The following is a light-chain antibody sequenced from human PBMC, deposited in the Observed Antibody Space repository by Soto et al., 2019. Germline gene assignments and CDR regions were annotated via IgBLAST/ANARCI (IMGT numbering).Light chain of an antibody. CDR2: DAS. CDR3: QQRYNWPLT. J-gene: IGKJ4*01. CDR1: QNVNTF. V-gene: IGKV3-11*01. Sequence: GSLSCRASQNVNTFLAWYQQKPGQSPRLLIYDASSRATGIPARFSGSGSGTDFTLTISSLEPEDFAIYYCQQRYNWPLTFGAGTRVEI.